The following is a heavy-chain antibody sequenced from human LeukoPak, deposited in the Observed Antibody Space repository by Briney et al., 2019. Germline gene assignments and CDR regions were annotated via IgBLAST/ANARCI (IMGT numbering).Heavy chain of an antibody. CDR2: LWYDGANK. Sequence: GGSLRLSCAASGFTVSSYGMHWGRQAPGKGLEWGAVLWYDGANKYYADSVKGRFTISRNNSKRALYLQMNSLRAEDTALYYCARDDYGAFLYLDLWGCGTLVTVSS. D-gene: IGHD4-17*01. CDR1: GFTVSSYG. CDR3: ARDDYGAFLYLDL. V-gene: IGHV3-33*01. J-gene: IGHJ2*01.